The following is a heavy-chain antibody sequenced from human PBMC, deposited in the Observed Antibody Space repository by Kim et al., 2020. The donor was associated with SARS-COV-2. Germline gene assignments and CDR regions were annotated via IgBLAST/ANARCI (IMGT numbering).Heavy chain of an antibody. J-gene: IGHJ4*02. D-gene: IGHD2-15*01. V-gene: IGHV3-9*01. CDR2: ISWNSGSI. CDR1: GFTFDDYA. CDR3: AGDAAGFDY. Sequence: GGSLRLSCAASGFTFDDYAMHWVRQAPGKGLEWVSGISWNSGSIGYADSVKGRFTISRDNAKNSLYLQMNSLRAEDTALYYCAGDAAGFDYWGQGTLVTVSS.